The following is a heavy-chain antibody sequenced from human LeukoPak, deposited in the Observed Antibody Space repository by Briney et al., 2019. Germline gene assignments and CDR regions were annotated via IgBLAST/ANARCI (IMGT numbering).Heavy chain of an antibody. CDR1: GGSFSGYY. J-gene: IGHJ4*02. CDR2: INRSGGA. Sequence: SETLSLTCAVYGGSFSGYYWSWIRQPPGKGPEWIGEINRSGGANYNPSLKSRVTISVDTSKNQFSLKMSSVTAADTAVYYCARGDTYCGGDCYAPNYWAKETLVTVSS. D-gene: IGHD2-21*02. V-gene: IGHV4-34*01. CDR3: ARGDTYCGGDCYAPNY.